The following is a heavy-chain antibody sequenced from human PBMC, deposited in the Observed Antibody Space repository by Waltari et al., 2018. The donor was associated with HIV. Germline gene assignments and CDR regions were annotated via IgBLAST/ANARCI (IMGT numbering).Heavy chain of an antibody. J-gene: IGHJ4*02. CDR1: LVTFSRHW. CDR2: IKQDGSEK. Sequence: EVELVEPGGRLVYPGRSPRRSCAAPLVTFSRHWMSWVRQGPGKGREWVANIKQDGSEKDYVDAVKGRFTISRDNAKNSLYLQMNSLRAEDTAVYYCATSRTFDYWGQGTLVTVSS. V-gene: IGHV3-7*01. CDR3: ATSRTFDY.